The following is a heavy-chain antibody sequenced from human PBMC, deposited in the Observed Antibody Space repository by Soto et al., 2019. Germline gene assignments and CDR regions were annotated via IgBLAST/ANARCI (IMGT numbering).Heavy chain of an antibody. CDR3: ARGLVATIFHYYYGMAV. D-gene: IGHD5-12*01. J-gene: IGHJ6*02. Sequence: ASVKVSCKASGYTFTGYYMHWVRQAPGQGLEWMGWINHNSGGTNYAQKFQGWVTMTRDTSISTAYMELSRLRSDDTAVYYCARGLVATIFHYYYGMAVWGQGTTVTVSS. CDR2: INHNSGGT. CDR1: GYTFTGYY. V-gene: IGHV1-2*04.